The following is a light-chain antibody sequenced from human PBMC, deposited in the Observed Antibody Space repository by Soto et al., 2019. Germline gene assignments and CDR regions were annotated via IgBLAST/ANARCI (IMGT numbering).Light chain of an antibody. CDR3: SSSAGRSNV. CDR1: SSDVGGYNY. J-gene: IGLJ1*01. Sequence: QSALTQPPSASGSPGQSVAISCTGTSSDVGGYNYVSWYQQHPGKAPKLMIYEVNKRPSGVPDRFSGSKSGNTASLTVSGLHAEDEADYYCSSSAGRSNVLGTGTKVTVL. V-gene: IGLV2-8*01. CDR2: EVN.